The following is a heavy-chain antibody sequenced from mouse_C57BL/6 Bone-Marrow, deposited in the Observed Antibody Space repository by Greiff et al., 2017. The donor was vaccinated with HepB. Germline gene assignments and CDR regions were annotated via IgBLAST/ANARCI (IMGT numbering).Heavy chain of an antibody. J-gene: IGHJ3*01. Sequence: QVQLQQSGAELVRPGSSVKLSCKASGYTFTSYWMHWVKQRPIQGLEWIGNIDPSDSETHYNQKFKDKATLTVDKSSSTAYMQLSSLTSEDSAVYYCARRGGPWFAYWGQGTLVTVSA. V-gene: IGHV1-52*01. CDR2: IDPSDSET. D-gene: IGHD3-3*01. CDR3: ARRGGPWFAY. CDR1: GYTFTSYW.